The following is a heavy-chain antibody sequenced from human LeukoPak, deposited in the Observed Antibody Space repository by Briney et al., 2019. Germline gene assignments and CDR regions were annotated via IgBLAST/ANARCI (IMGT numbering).Heavy chain of an antibody. Sequence: GSLRLSCAASGFTFSSYAMHWVRQAPGKGLEWVAVISYDGSNKYYADSVKGRFTISRDNSKNTLYLQMNSLRAEDTAVYHCARDLEGSGSYYFDYWGQGTLVTVSS. V-gene: IGHV3-30-3*01. J-gene: IGHJ4*02. CDR1: GFTFSSYA. CDR2: ISYDGSNK. CDR3: ARDLEGSGSYYFDY. D-gene: IGHD3-10*01.